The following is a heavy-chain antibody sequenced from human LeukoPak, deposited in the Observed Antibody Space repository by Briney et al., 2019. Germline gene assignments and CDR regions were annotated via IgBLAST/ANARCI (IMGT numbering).Heavy chain of an antibody. CDR1: GGSITSSSYY. V-gene: IGHV4-39*01. CDR3: ARHPLVELWSRVRYYFYYMDV. Sequence: RSSETLSLTCTVSGGSITSSSYYWGWIRQPPGKGLEWIGTIYYSGSTYYNPSLNSRATISVDTSKNQFSLKLNSVTAADTATYYCARHPLVELWSRVRYYFYYMDVWGKGTTVTVSS. D-gene: IGHD3-10*01. J-gene: IGHJ6*03. CDR2: IYYSGST.